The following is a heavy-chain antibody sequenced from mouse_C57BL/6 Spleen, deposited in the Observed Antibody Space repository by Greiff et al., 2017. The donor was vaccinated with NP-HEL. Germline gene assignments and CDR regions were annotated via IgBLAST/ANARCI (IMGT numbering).Heavy chain of an antibody. D-gene: IGHD1-1*01. Sequence: EVQLVESGGGLVKPGGSLKLSCAASGFTFSDYGMHWVRQAPEKGLEWVAYISSGSSTIYYADTVKGRFTISRDNAKNTLFLQMTSLRSEDTAMYYCARQRDYYGSSWGAMDYWGQGTSVTVSS. CDR2: ISSGSSTI. V-gene: IGHV5-17*01. J-gene: IGHJ4*01. CDR1: GFTFSDYG. CDR3: ARQRDYYGSSWGAMDY.